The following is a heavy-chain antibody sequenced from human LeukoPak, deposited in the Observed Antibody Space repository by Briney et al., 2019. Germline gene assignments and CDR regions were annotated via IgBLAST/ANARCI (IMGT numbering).Heavy chain of an antibody. CDR3: ARDSSGWPGYDY. V-gene: IGHV3-9*01. Sequence: GRSLRLSCAASGFTFDDYAMHWVRQAPGKGLEWVSGISWNSGSIGYADSVKGRFTISRDNAKNSLYLQMNSLRAEDTALYYCARDSSGWPGYDYWGQGTLVTVSS. CDR2: ISWNSGSI. CDR1: GFTFDDYA. J-gene: IGHJ4*02. D-gene: IGHD6-19*01.